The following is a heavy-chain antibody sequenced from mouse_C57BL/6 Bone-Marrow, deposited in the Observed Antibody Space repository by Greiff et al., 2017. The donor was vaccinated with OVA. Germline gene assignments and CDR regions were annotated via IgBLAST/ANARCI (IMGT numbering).Heavy chain of an antibody. CDR3: ARDSTRWYFDV. J-gene: IGHJ1*03. Sequence: QVQLQEPGAELVKPGASVKLSCKASGYTFTSYWMPWVKQRPGQGLEWIGEREPSGSYTNDNQKFKGKAKLPVDTSSLTAYMQLSLLTSEDSAVYFCARDSTRWYFDVWRTGITVTVPS. V-gene: IGHV1-50*01. CDR2: REPSGSYT. CDR1: GYTFTSYW.